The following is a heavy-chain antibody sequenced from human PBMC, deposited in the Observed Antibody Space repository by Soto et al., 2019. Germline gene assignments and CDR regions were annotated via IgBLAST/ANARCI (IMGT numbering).Heavy chain of an antibody. D-gene: IGHD3-3*01. CDR2: FLIGGDT. CDR3: AREPLWSGPLPLDALDL. V-gene: IGHV3-53*01. CDR1: GFVVTDYY. J-gene: IGHJ3*01. Sequence: GGSLTLSCAASGFVVTDYYMSWVRQAPGKGLEWVAVFLIGGDTHYGESVKGRFTISRDNSKITLYLQMNSLRAEDTAVYYCAREPLWSGPLPLDALDLWGQGTMVTVSS.